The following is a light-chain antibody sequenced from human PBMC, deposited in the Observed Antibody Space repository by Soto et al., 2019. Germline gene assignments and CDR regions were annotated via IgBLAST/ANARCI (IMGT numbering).Light chain of an antibody. CDR2: DVT. V-gene: IGLV2-14*03. J-gene: IGLJ2*01. Sequence: QSVVTQPASVSGSPGQSITISCTGTSSDVGGYNYVSWYQQHPGKAPKLMIYDVTNRASGVSDRFSGSKSGNTASLTISGLQPEDEADYFCSSKTSSNTVVFGGGTKLTVL. CDR1: SSDVGGYNY. CDR3: SSKTSSNTVV.